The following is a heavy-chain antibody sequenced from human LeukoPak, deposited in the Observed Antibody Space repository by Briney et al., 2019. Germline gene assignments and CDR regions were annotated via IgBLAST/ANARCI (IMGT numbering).Heavy chain of an antibody. CDR3: ARDLSPVVRASPMGY. Sequence: GTSLSLSCAASGFTFTSYGMHWVRQAPGKGLEWVALITYDGYYKYYSDSVKGRFTISSDTSKNTLYLQMNSLRAEDTAVYYCARDLSPVVRASPMGYWGQGTLVTVSS. D-gene: IGHD3-10*01. CDR2: ITYDGYYK. V-gene: IGHV3-30*03. J-gene: IGHJ4*02. CDR1: GFTFTSYG.